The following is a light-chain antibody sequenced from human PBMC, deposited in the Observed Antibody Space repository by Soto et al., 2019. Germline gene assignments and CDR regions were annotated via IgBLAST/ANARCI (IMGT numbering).Light chain of an antibody. CDR3: QQSYSQPLT. CDR2: AAT. J-gene: IGKJ4*01. CDR1: QSVRTY. V-gene: IGKV1-39*01. Sequence: DSQLTQSPSSPSASVGDRVTITCRASQSVRTYLNWYQHKPGTAPKVLIYAATSLQSGVPSRFSGSTSGTHFTLTISSLQPEDFATYYCQQSYSQPLTFGGGTKVDIK.